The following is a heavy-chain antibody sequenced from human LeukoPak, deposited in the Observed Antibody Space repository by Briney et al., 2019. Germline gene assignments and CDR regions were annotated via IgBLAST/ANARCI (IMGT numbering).Heavy chain of an antibody. CDR3: AKSYTYYDSSGYYFDY. J-gene: IGHJ4*02. CDR2: ISGSGGST. D-gene: IGHD3-22*01. Sequence: GGSLRLSCAASGFTFSSYAMSWVRQAPGKGLEWFSAISGSGGSTYYADSVKGRFTISRDNSKNTLYLQMNSLRAEDTAVYYCAKSYTYYDSSGYYFDYWGQGTLVTVSS. CDR1: GFTFSSYA. V-gene: IGHV3-23*01.